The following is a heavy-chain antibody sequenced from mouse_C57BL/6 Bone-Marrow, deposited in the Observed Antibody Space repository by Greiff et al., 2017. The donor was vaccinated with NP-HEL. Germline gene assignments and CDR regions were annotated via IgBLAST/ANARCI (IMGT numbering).Heavy chain of an antibody. CDR2: IDPEDGDT. Sequence: EVQLQQSGAELVRPGASVKLSCTASGFNIKDYYMHWVKQRPEQGLEWIGRIDPEDGDTEYAPKFQGKATMTADTSSNTAYLQLSSLTSEDTAVYYCTTEGVKYYDYDVDYWGQGTTLTVSS. J-gene: IGHJ2*01. CDR3: TTEGVKYYDYDVDY. V-gene: IGHV14-1*01. CDR1: GFNIKDYY. D-gene: IGHD2-4*01.